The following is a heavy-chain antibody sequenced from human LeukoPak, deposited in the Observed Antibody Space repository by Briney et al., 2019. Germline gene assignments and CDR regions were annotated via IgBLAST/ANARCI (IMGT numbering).Heavy chain of an antibody. CDR2: ISSSTSYI. Sequence: GGSLRLSCAASGFTFSDSTMHWIRQAPGKGLEWVSSISSSTSYIYYADSVKGRFTISKDNAKNSLYLQMNSLRAEDTAVYYCARAGGSTVSHSDYWGQGTLVTVSS. CDR1: GFTFSDST. J-gene: IGHJ4*02. V-gene: IGHV3-21*01. D-gene: IGHD4-17*01. CDR3: ARAGGSTVSHSDY.